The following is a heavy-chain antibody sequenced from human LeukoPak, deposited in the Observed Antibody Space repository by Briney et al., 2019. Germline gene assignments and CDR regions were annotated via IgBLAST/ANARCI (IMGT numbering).Heavy chain of an antibody. CDR3: ARRAVGNSYYYYMDV. Sequence: ASVKVSCKASGYTFTSYDITWVRQVSGQGLEWMGWMNPNSGNTDYAQKFQGRVTITRNTSISTAYMELSSLRSEDTAVYYCARRAVGNSYYYYMDVWGKGTTVTVSS. CDR1: GYTFTSYD. V-gene: IGHV1-8*03. D-gene: IGHD6-19*01. J-gene: IGHJ6*03. CDR2: MNPNSGNT.